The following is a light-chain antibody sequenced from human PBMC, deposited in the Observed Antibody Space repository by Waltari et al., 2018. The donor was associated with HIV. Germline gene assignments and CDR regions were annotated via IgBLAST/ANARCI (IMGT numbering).Light chain of an antibody. Sequence: SYDVTQPSSVSVSPGQTARITCSGSALPDPFVSWYQQKPGQTPVLVIYQDTQRPSGIPERFSGSSSGTVATLTIRGVRTEDEADYHCQSADLSGTYWVFGGGTKLTVL. CDR1: ALPDPF. CDR2: QDT. J-gene: IGLJ3*02. CDR3: QSADLSGTYWV. V-gene: IGLV3-25*03.